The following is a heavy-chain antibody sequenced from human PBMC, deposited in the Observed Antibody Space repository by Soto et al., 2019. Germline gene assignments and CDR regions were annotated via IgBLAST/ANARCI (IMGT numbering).Heavy chain of an antibody. V-gene: IGHV4-34*01. CDR1: GGSFSGYY. CDR3: ARGFSTGPLDY. J-gene: IGHJ4*02. D-gene: IGHD2-2*01. Sequence: QVQLQQWGAGLLKPSETLSLTCAVYGGSFSGYYWNWIRQPPGKGLEWIGEINHSGGSNYSPSLKSRVTMSLNTSKNQFSLKLSSVTAADTAVYYWARGFSTGPLDYWGQGTLVTVSS. CDR2: INHSGGS.